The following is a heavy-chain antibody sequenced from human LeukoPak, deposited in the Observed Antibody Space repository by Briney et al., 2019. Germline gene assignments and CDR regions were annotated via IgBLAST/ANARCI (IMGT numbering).Heavy chain of an antibody. CDR2: IRYDGNNK. Sequence: GGSLRLSCAASGFMFSSYGMHWVRQAPGKGLEWVAFIRYDGNNKYYADSVKGRFTISRDNSKSTLFLQMNSLRVDDTAVYYCAKLDYVWGDDLNFDHWGQGTLVTVSS. CDR3: AKLDYVWGDDLNFDH. J-gene: IGHJ5*02. V-gene: IGHV3-30*02. CDR1: GFMFSSYG. D-gene: IGHD3-16*01.